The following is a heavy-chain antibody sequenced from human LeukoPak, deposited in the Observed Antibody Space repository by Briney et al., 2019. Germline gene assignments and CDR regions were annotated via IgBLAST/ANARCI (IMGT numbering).Heavy chain of an antibody. CDR3: ARDPRTTVDYYYYGMDV. CDR1: GGSTSSYY. V-gene: IGHV4-59*01. D-gene: IGHD4-23*01. J-gene: IGHJ6*04. CDR2: IYYSGST. Sequence: SETLSLTCTVSGGSTSSYYWSWIRQPPGKGLEWIGYIYYSGSTNYNPSLKSRVTISVDTSKNQFSLKLSSVTAADTAVYYCARDPRTTVDYYYYGMDVWGKGTTVTVSS.